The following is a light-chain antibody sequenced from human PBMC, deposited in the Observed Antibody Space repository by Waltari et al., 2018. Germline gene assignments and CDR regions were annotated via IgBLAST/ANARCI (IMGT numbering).Light chain of an antibody. CDR3: CSYAGSYTWV. V-gene: IGLV2-11*01. CDR1: GSDVGGYNH. J-gene: IGLJ3*02. Sequence: QSALTQPRSVSGSPGQSVTIACTGTGSDVGGYNHVSWYQQHPGKAPKLMIYDVSKRPSGAPDRFSGSKSGNTASLTISGLQAEDEADYYCCSYAGSYTWVFGGGTKVTVL. CDR2: DVS.